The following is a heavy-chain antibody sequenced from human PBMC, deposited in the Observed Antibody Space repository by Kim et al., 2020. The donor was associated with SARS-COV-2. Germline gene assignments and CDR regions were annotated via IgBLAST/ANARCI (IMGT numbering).Heavy chain of an antibody. D-gene: IGHD3-10*02. Sequence: GSLRLSCAASGFTFTSFSMYWIRQAPGKGLEWVAFMVYDGNGASYSDSVKGRFTISRDNSGNNLYLQMNNLRADDTAVYFCGKDRVPDG. CDR3: GKDRVPDG. CDR1: GFTFTSFS. J-gene: IGHJ6*01. CDR2: MVYDGNGA. V-gene: IGHV3-30*02.